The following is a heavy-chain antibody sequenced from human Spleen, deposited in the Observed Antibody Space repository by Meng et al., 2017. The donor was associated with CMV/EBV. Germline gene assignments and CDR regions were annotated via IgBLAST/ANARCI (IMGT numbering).Heavy chain of an antibody. CDR2: IYYSGST. J-gene: IGHJ4*02. Sequence: SGGAISSSSCYWGWLRQPPGKGLEWIGSIYYSGSTYYNPSLKSRVTISVDTSKNQFSLKLSSVTAADTAVYYCARQGLLPSRPNFDYWGQGTLVTVSS. CDR1: GGAISSSSCY. V-gene: IGHV4-39*01. CDR3: ARQGLLPSRPNFDY.